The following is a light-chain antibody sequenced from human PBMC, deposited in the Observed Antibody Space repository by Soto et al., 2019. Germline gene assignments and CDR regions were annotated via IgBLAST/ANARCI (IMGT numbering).Light chain of an antibody. Sequence: QSALTQPASVSGSPGQSITISCTGTSSDVGGYNYVSWYQQHPGKAHKLMIYEVSNRPSGVSNRFSGSKSGNTASLTISGLQAEDEADYYCSSYTSSSTLLFGTGTKVTVL. CDR1: SSDVGGYNY. CDR2: EVS. J-gene: IGLJ1*01. CDR3: SSYTSSSTLL. V-gene: IGLV2-14*01.